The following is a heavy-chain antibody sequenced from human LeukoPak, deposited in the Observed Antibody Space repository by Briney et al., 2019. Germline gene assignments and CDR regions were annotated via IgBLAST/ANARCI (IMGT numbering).Heavy chain of an antibody. V-gene: IGHV3-15*01. CDR1: AFTFSNAW. CDR2: IKSKTDGGTT. Sequence: KAGGPLRLSCAASAFTFSNAWMSWVRQAPGKGLEWVGRIKSKTDGGTTDYAAPVKGRFTISRDDSKNTLYLQMNSLKTEDTAVYYCATEVGSWRDYWGQGTLVTVSS. D-gene: IGHD1-26*01. J-gene: IGHJ4*02. CDR3: ATEVGSWRDY.